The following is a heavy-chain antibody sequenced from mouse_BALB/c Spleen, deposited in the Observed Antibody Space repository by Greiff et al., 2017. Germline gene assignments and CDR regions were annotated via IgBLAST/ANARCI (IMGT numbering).Heavy chain of an antibody. V-gene: IGHV5-6-4*01. CDR2: ISSGGSYT. Sequence: EVMLVESGGGLVKPGGSLKLSCAASGFTFRSYTMSWVRQTPEKRLEWVATISSGGSYTYYPDSVKGRFTISRDNAKNTLYLQMSSLKSEDTAMYYCTRDPSMVVATDYWGQGTSVTVSS. D-gene: IGHD1-1*01. CDR3: TRDPSMVVATDY. CDR1: GFTFRSYT. J-gene: IGHJ4*01.